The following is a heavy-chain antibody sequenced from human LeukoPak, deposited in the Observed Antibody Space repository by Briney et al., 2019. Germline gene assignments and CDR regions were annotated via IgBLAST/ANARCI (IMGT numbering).Heavy chain of an antibody. CDR1: RFSLGNFV. CDR2: IGKNQ. J-gene: IGHJ4*02. CDR3: AKGSNGDYDN. D-gene: IGHD4-17*01. V-gene: IGHV3-23*01. Sequence: PGESLRLSCTPSRFSLGNFVMSWVRQAPGEGLEWVATIGKNQYYADSVKGRFTISKDNSKNMMYLQMDSLGVDDTAIYYCAKGSNGDYDNWGQGTLVTVSS.